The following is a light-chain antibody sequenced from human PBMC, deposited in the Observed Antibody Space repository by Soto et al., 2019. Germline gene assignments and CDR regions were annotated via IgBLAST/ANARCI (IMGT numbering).Light chain of an antibody. CDR1: NSDVGGYNY. CDR2: DVS. Sequence: QSALTQPASVSGSPGQSITISCTGTNSDVGGYNYVSWYQQHPGKAPKLIIYDVSNRPSGVSNRFSGSKSGNTASLTISGLQAEDEVDYYCSSYTSSRILYVFGTGTKLTVL. CDR3: SSYTSSRILYV. V-gene: IGLV2-14*01. J-gene: IGLJ1*01.